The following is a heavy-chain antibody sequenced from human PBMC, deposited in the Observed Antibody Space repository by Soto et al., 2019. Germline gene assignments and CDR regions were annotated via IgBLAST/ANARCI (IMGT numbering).Heavy chain of an antibody. CDR3: ARESEDLTSNFDY. CDR1: GFIFTRYS. CDR2: ISSTTNYI. Sequence: EVQLVESGGGLVKPGGSLRLSCAASGFIFTRYSMNWVRQAPGKGLEWVSSISSTTNYIYYGDSMKGRFTISRDNAKNSLYLGMNSLRAEDTAVYYCARESEDLTSNFDYWGQGTLVTVSS. J-gene: IGHJ4*02. V-gene: IGHV3-21*06.